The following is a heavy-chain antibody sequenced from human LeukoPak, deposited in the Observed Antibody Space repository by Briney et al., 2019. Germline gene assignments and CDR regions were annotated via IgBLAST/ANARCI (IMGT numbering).Heavy chain of an antibody. CDR2: LSSRGDI. J-gene: IGHJ4*02. CDR1: KFTFSIYS. Sequence: GSLRLSCVGSKFTFSIYSMTWVRQAPGKGLQWVSSLSSRGDISYTDSVKGRFTISRDNAKNSLYLQMNSLRAEDTAVYYCAGENYDSSGYASFDYWGQGTLVTVSS. V-gene: IGHV3-21*01. D-gene: IGHD3-22*01. CDR3: AGENYDSSGYASFDY.